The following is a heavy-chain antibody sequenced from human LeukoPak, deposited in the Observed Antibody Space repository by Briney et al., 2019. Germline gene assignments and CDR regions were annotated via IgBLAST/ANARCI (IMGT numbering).Heavy chain of an antibody. CDR2: ISGSGGST. J-gene: IGHJ4*02. CDR3: ATTGESSGYYQRFDC. V-gene: IGHV3-23*01. CDR1: GFTFSSYV. D-gene: IGHD3-22*01. Sequence: GGSLRLSCAASGFTFSSYVMNWVRQAPGMGLDWVSGISGSGGSTYYADSVKGRFTISRDNSKNTLYLQMNSLRAEDTAVYYCATTGESSGYYQRFDCWGQGTLVTVSS.